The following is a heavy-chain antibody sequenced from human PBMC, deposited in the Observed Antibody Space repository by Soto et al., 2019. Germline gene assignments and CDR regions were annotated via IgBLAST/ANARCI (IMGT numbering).Heavy chain of an antibody. CDR2: INPDNGNT. J-gene: IGHJ5*02. V-gene: IGHV1-3*01. CDR1: GYTFTRYT. D-gene: IGHD2-15*01. Sequence: GASVKVSCKASGYTFTRYTMNWVRQAPGQRLEWMGWINPDNGNTKSSQKFQDRVIITRDTSASTAYIDLSSLRSEDTAVYYCARGIATGQFDPWGQGTLVTVSS. CDR3: ARGIATGQFDP.